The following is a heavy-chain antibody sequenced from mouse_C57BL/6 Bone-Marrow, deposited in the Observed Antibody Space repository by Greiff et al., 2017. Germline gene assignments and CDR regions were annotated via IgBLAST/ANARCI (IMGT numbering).Heavy chain of an antibody. CDR3: AGGFAD. Sequence: QVQLQQSGAELVRPGTSVKVSCKASGYAFTNYLIEWVKQRPGQGLEWIGVINPGSGGTNYNEKFKGKATLTADKSSSTAYMQLSSLTSEDSAVYFCAGGFADWGQGTLVTVSA. CDR1: GYAFTNYL. J-gene: IGHJ3*01. CDR2: INPGSGGT. V-gene: IGHV1-54*01.